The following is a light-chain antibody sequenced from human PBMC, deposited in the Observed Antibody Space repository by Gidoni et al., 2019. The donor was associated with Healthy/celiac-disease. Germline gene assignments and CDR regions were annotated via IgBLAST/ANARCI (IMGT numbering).Light chain of an antibody. J-gene: IGKJ4*01. V-gene: IGKV1-33*01. CDR2: DAS. CDR3: QQYEISPLT. CDR1: QDISNY. Sequence: DIQMTQSPSSLSASVGDTVTITCQASQDISNYLNWYQQKPGKAPKLLIYDASNVEARVPSRFGGGGSGTDFTFTISSLQPEDIATYYCQQYEISPLTFGGGTKVEIK.